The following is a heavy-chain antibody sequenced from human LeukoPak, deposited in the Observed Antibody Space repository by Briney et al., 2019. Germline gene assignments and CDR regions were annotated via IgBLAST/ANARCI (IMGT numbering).Heavy chain of an antibody. CDR2: INPNSGGT. CDR1: GYTFTGYY. V-gene: IGHV1-2*06. Sequence: GASVKVSCTASGYTFTGYYMHWVRQAPGQGLEWIGRINPNSGGTNYAQKFQGRVTMTRDTSISTAYMELSRLRSDDTAVYYCARVLWELLPDYWGQGTLVTVSS. D-gene: IGHD1-26*01. J-gene: IGHJ4*02. CDR3: ARVLWELLPDY.